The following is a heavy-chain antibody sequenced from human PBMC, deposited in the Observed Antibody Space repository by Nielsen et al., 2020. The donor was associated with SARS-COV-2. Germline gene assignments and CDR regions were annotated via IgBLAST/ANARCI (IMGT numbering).Heavy chain of an antibody. J-gene: IGHJ3*01. Sequence: GGSLTLSCAVSGFSFNIYAIDWVRRAPGRGLQWVSGVSASGGSTYYTDSVKGRFSISRDNSKNTLFLQMHSLRVEDTALYYCAKDGVVRGDALDLWGQGTMVTVSS. D-gene: IGHD3-10*01. CDR2: VSASGGST. CDR1: GFSFNIYA. V-gene: IGHV3-23*01. CDR3: AKDGVVRGDALDL.